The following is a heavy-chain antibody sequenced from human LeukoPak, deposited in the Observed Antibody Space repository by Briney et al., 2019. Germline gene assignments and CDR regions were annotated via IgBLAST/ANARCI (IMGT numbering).Heavy chain of an antibody. CDR2: ISWNSGSI. Sequence: PGGSLRLSCAASGFTFDDYAIHWVRQAPGKGLEWVSGISWNSGSIGYADSVKGRFTISRDNAKNSLYLQMNSLRGEDTAVYYCARNPLMGSSWYYYFDYWGQGTLVTVSS. CDR3: ARNPLMGSSWYYYFDY. D-gene: IGHD6-13*01. CDR1: GFTFDDYA. V-gene: IGHV3-9*01. J-gene: IGHJ4*02.